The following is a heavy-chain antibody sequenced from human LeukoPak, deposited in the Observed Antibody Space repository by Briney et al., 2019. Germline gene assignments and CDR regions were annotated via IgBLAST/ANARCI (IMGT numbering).Heavy chain of an antibody. CDR3: ARDTIAAAGQGYFQH. V-gene: IGHV3-21*04. CDR2: ISSSSSYI. CDR1: GFTLSSYA. Sequence: GGSLRLSCAASGFTLSSYAMSWVRQAPGKGLEWVSSISSSSSYIYYADSVKGRFTISRDNAKNSLYLQMNGLRAEDTAVYYCARDTIAAAGQGYFQHWGQGTLVTVSS. J-gene: IGHJ1*01. D-gene: IGHD6-13*01.